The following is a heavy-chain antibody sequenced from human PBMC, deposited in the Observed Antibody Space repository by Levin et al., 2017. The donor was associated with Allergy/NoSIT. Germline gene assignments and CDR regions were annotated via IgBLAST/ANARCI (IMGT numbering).Heavy chain of an antibody. CDR2: ISGSGGST. D-gene: IGHD3-10*01. CDR1: GFTFSSYA. CDR3: ARLSRLLWFGSRRNQPSYFDY. V-gene: IGHV3-23*01. Sequence: GESLKISCAASGFTFSSYAMSWVRQAPGKGLEWVSAISGSGGSTYYADSVKGRFTISRDNSKNTLYLQMNSLRAEDTAVYYCARLSRLLWFGSRRNQPSYFDYWGQGTLVTVSS. J-gene: IGHJ4*02.